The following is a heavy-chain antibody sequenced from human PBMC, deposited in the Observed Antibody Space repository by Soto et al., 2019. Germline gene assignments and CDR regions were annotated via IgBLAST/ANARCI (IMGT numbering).Heavy chain of an antibody. CDR3: ATPQNDSSGDWLYYFDY. V-gene: IGHV3-21*01. Sequence: EVQLVESGGGLVKPGGSLRLSCAASGFTFSSYSMNWVRQAPGKGLEWVSSISSSSSYIYYADSVKGRFTISRDNAKNXXDLQMNSLRAEDTAVSYCATPQNDSSGDWLYYFDYWGQGTLVTVSS. D-gene: IGHD3-22*01. CDR2: ISSSSSYI. CDR1: GFTFSSYS. J-gene: IGHJ4*02.